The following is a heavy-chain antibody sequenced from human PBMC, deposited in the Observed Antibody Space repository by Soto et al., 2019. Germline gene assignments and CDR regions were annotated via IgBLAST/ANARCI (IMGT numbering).Heavy chain of an antibody. CDR1: GGSISSYY. Sequence: SETLSLTCTVSGGSISSYYWSWIRQPPGKGLEWIGYIYYSGSTNYNPSLKSRVTISVDTSKNQFSLKLSSVTAADTAVYYCARETGSYGFSLGYWGQGTLVTVSS. D-gene: IGHD5-18*01. V-gene: IGHV4-59*01. CDR3: ARETGSYGFSLGY. CDR2: IYYSGST. J-gene: IGHJ4*02.